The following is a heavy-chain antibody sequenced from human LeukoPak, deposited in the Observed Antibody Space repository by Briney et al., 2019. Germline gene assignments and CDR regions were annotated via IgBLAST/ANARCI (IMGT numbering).Heavy chain of an antibody. CDR3: GRHDSFIPF. D-gene: IGHD3-16*02. CDR2: ISDTGRRT. V-gene: IGHV3-23*01. Sequence: PGGSLRLSCAASGFTFSDYAMTWVRQAAGKGLEWVSSISDTGRRTYYTDSVKGQFTISRDDSKKAVYLEMSTLRVEDTAIYFCGRHDSFIPFWGQGTLVTVSS. CDR1: GFTFSDYA. J-gene: IGHJ4*02.